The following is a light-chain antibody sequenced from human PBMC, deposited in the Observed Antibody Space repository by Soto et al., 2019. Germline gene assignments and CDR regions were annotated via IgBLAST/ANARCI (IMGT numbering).Light chain of an antibody. J-gene: IGLJ3*02. CDR2: YDD. Sequence: QSVLTQPPSVSEAPRQRVTISCFGSSSNIGKNAVNWYQQFPGKAPKLLIYYDDLLPSGVSDRFSGSKSGTSASLAISGLQSEDEADYYCATWDDKLNGWPFGGGTKLTVL. V-gene: IGLV1-36*01. CDR3: ATWDDKLNGWP. CDR1: SSNIGKNA.